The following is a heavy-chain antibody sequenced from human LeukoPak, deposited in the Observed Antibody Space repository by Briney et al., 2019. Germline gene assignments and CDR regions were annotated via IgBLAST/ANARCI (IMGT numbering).Heavy chain of an antibody. CDR2: FDPEDGET. D-gene: IGHD2-15*01. J-gene: IGHJ6*02. Sequence: ASVKVSCKVSGYTLTELSMHWVRQAPGKGLEWMGGFDPEDGETIYAQKFQGRVTMTEDTSTDTAYMELSSLRSEDTAVYYCATWRCSGGSCYSFPYYYGMDVWGQGTTVTVSS. CDR3: ATWRCSGGSCYSFPYYYGMDV. CDR1: GYTLTELS. V-gene: IGHV1-24*01.